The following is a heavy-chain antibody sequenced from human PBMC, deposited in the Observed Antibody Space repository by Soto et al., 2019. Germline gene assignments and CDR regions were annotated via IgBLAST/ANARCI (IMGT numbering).Heavy chain of an antibody. CDR1: GYTFTSYG. J-gene: IGHJ6*02. V-gene: IGHV1-18*01. CDR3: GRALRFLEWLAPNYYGMDV. D-gene: IGHD3-3*01. CDR2: ISGYNGNT. Sequence: ASVKVSCKASGYTFTSYGISWVRQAPGQGLEWMGWISGYNGNTKYAQKLQATVTMTTDTSTSTAYMELRSLRSDDTAVYYCGRALRFLEWLAPNYYGMDVWGQGTTVTVSS.